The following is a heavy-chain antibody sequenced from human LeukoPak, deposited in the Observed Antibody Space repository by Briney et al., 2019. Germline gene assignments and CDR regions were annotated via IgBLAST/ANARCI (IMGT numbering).Heavy chain of an antibody. CDR1: GGSISSSSYW. J-gene: IGHJ4*02. V-gene: IGHV4-39*01. CDR2: IYYSGST. D-gene: IGHD3-22*01. Sequence: PSETLSLTCTVSGGSISSSSYWWGWIRQPPGKGLEWIANIYYSGSTHYNPSLKSRVTISIEKSKNQFSLKLSSVTAADTAVYYCARNYYESSGYYPWNFDNWGQGTLVTVSS. CDR3: ARNYYESSGYYPWNFDN.